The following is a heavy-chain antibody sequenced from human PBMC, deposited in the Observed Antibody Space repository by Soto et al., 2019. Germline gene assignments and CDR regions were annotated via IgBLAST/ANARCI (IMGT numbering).Heavy chain of an antibody. CDR3: AKIGIGSYYGMDV. J-gene: IGHJ6*02. CDR2: IYYSGST. D-gene: IGHD3-10*01. V-gene: IGHV4-59*01. Sequence: SETRSLTWTVSGGSLSRYYWSWIRQPPGKGPEWIGYIYYSGSTNYNPSLKSRVTISVDTSKNQFSLKLSSVTAADTAVYYCAKIGIGSYYGMDVWGQGTTVTVSS. CDR1: GGSLSRYY.